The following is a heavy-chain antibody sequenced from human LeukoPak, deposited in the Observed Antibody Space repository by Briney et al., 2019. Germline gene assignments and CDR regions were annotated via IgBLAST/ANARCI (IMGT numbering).Heavy chain of an antibody. CDR1: GYSFTSYW. V-gene: IGHV5-10-1*01. Sequence: GESLKISCKGSGYSFTSYWISRVRQMPGKGLEWMGRIDPSDSYTNYSPSFQGHVTISADKSISTAYLQWSSLKASDTAMYYCAARGVAGIAVSSADYWGQGTLVTVSS. J-gene: IGHJ4*02. CDR2: IDPSDSYT. CDR3: AARGVAGIAVSSADY. D-gene: IGHD6-19*01.